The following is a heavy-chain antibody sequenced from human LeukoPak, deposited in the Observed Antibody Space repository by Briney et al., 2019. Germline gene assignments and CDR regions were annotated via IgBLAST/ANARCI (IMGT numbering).Heavy chain of an antibody. Sequence: GGYLRLSCAASGFTFSSYGMHWVRQAPGKGLEWVAVVSYDGSNKYYADSVKGRFTISRDKSKNTLYLQMNSLRAEDTAVYYCVKGLRYFDWLGAFDIWGQGTMVTVSS. D-gene: IGHD3-9*01. CDR3: VKGLRYFDWLGAFDI. CDR2: VSYDGSNK. J-gene: IGHJ3*02. V-gene: IGHV3-30*18. CDR1: GFTFSSYG.